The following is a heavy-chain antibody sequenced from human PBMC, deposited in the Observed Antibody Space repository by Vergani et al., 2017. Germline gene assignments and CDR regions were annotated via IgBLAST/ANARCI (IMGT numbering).Heavy chain of an antibody. D-gene: IGHD3-10*01. CDR2: ISYDGSNK. J-gene: IGHJ5*02. CDR3: AKDASVWGGYYGSGSPNWFDP. CDR1: GFTFSSYG. Sequence: QVQLVESGGGVVQPGRSLRLSCAASGFTFSSYGMHWVRQAPGKGLEWVAVISYDGSNKYYADSVKGRFTISRDNSKNTLYLQMNSLRAEDTAVYYCAKDASVWGGYYGSGSPNWFDPWGQGTLVTVSS. V-gene: IGHV3-30*18.